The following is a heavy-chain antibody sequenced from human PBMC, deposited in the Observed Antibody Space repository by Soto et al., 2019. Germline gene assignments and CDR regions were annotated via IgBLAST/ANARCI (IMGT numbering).Heavy chain of an antibody. D-gene: IGHD1-1*01. CDR2: ISGSGGST. J-gene: IGHJ2*01. V-gene: IGHV3-23*01. CDR3: AKDLRTGFFFFQAEDGIRDL. Sequence: KGLEWVSAISGSGGSTDYADSVKGRFTITRDNSKNTLYLQMNSLRAEDTAVYYCAKDLRTGFFFFQAEDGIRDL.